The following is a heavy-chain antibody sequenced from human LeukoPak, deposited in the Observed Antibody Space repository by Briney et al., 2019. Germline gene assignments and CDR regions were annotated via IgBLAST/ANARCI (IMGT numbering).Heavy chain of an antibody. CDR3: GIVKAPDSFHVVDI. J-gene: IGHJ3*02. V-gene: IGHV3-11*05. CDR2: ISSSSTYT. Sequence: GGSLRLSCAASGFSVSSNYMSGVRQAPGKGLEWVSNISSSSTYTNYADSVKGRFTISRDNANNSLFLQMNSLRAEDTAVYYSGIVKAPDSFHVVDIWGQGTMVTVSS. D-gene: IGHD3-10*02. CDR1: GFSVSSNY.